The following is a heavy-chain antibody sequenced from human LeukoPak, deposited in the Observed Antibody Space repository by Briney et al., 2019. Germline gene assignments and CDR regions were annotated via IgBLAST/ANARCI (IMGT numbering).Heavy chain of an antibody. D-gene: IGHD3-22*01. V-gene: IGHV3-23*01. CDR1: GFTFSSYA. J-gene: IGHJ4*02. CDR3: GKCVYVNSGYCYY. Sequence: GGSLRLSCAVSGFTFSSYAMSWVRQAPGKGLEWVSAISGSGGSTYYADSVKGQFTISRDNSKNTMYLQMNSLRDEDTAVYYCGKCVYVNSGYCYYWGQGNLVTVSS. CDR2: ISGSGGST.